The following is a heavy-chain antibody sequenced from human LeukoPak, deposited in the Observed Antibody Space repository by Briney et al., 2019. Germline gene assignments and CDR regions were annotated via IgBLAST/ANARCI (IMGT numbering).Heavy chain of an antibody. Sequence: KTSETLSLTCTVSGGSISSSSYYWGWIRQPPGKGLEWIGSIYYSGSTYYNPSLKSRVTISVDTSKNQFSLKLSSVTAADTAVYYCARAGYRGVGFDYWGQGTLVIVSS. CDR2: IYYSGST. D-gene: IGHD2-15*01. CDR1: GGSISSSSYY. V-gene: IGHV4-39*07. J-gene: IGHJ4*02. CDR3: ARAGYRGVGFDY.